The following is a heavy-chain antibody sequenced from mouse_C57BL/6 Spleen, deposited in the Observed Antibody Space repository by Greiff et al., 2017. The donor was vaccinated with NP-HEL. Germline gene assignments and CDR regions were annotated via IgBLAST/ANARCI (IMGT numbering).Heavy chain of an antibody. CDR2: IYPGSGST. Sequence: QVQLQQPGAELVKPGASVKMSCKASGYTFTSYWITWVKQRPGQGLEWIGDIYPGSGSTNYNEKFKSKATLTVDTSSSTAYMQLSSLTSEDSAVYYCAREEVTTVPFDVWGTGTTVTVSS. CDR1: GYTFTSYW. J-gene: IGHJ1*03. CDR3: AREEVTTVPFDV. D-gene: IGHD1-1*01. V-gene: IGHV1-55*01.